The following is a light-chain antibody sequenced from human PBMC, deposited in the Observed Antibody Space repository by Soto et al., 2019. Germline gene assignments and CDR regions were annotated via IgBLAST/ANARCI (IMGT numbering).Light chain of an antibody. V-gene: IGKV1-12*01. CDR3: QQSKGLPLT. Sequence: DVQMTQSPSFVSASVGDRVTITCRASQDISSWLTWYQQKPGKAPKLLIYETSTLQSGVPSRFSGGGSGTDFTLTISSLQPEDFATYYCQQSKGLPLTFGGGTKVDIK. CDR2: ETS. J-gene: IGKJ4*01. CDR1: QDISSW.